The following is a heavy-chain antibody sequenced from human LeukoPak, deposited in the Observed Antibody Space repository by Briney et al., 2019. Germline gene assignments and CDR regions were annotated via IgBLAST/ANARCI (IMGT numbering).Heavy chain of an antibody. J-gene: IGHJ4*02. CDR2: IKQDGSEK. CDR1: GFTFSSYW. V-gene: IGHV3-7*04. D-gene: IGHD3-16*02. CDR3: ARANYDYVWGSYRVYYFAY. Sequence: GGSLRLSCAASGFTFSSYWMSWVRQAPGKGLEWVANIKQDGSEKYYVDSVKGRFTISRDNAKNSLYLQMNSLRAEDTAVYYCARANYDYVWGSYRVYYFAYWGQGTLVTVSS.